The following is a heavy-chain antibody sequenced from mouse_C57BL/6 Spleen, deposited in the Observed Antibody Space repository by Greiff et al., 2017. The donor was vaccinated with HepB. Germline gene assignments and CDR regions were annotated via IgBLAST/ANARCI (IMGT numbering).Heavy chain of an antibody. V-gene: IGHV3-6*01. CDR2: ISYDGSN. CDR1: GYSITSGYY. D-gene: IGHD1-1*01. Sequence: EVKLMESGPGLVKPSQSLSLTCSVTGYSITSGYYWNWIRQFPGNKLEWMGYISYDGSNNYNPSLKNRISITRDTSKNQFFLKLNSVTTEDTATYYCARDRTVRAFDVWGTGTTVTVSS. CDR3: ARDRTVRAFDV. J-gene: IGHJ1*03.